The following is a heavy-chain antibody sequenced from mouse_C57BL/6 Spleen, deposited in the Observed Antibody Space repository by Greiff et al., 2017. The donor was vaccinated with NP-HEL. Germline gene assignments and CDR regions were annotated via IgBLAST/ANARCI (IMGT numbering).Heavy chain of an antibody. V-gene: IGHV1-69*01. CDR3: ARRMGYGSRSYYFDY. Sequence: VQLQQPGAELVMPGASVKLSCKASGYTFTSYWMHWVKQRPGQGLEWIGEIDPSDSYTNYNQKFKGKSTLTVDKSSSTAYMQLSSLTSEDSAVYYCARRMGYGSRSYYFDYWGQGTTLTVSS. D-gene: IGHD1-1*01. CDR1: GYTFTSYW. CDR2: IDPSDSYT. J-gene: IGHJ2*01.